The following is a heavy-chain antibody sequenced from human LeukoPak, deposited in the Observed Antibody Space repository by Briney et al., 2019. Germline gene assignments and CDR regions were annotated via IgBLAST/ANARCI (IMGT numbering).Heavy chain of an antibody. Sequence: ASVKVSCKASGGTFSSYAISWVRHAPGQGREWMWGVIPIFGTANYAQTFQGRVTITADKSTSTAYMELSSLRSGDTAVYYCARVGERGSGSYGDYFDYWGQGTQVTVSS. D-gene: IGHD1-26*01. V-gene: IGHV1-69*06. CDR2: VIPIFGTA. J-gene: IGHJ4*02. CDR3: ARVGERGSGSYGDYFDY. CDR1: GGTFSSYA.